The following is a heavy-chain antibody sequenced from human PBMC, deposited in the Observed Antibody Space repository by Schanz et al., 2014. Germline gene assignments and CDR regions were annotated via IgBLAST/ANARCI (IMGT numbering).Heavy chain of an antibody. Sequence: QLVQSGSEFRKPGASVKVSCKASGYIFTSYSMHWVRQAPGQGLEWLGIINPSGVSTSSAQEFQGRVTMTRDTSTSTLQMELSSLRSEDTAVYYCARGGAYRSPSPVFYFDYWGQGTLVTVSS. D-gene: IGHD6-6*01. V-gene: IGHV1-46*01. CDR1: GYIFTSYS. J-gene: IGHJ4*02. CDR2: INPSGVST. CDR3: ARGGAYRSPSPVFYFDY.